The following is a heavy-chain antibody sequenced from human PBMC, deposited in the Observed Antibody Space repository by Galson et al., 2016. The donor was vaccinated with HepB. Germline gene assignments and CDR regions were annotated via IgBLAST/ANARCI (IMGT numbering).Heavy chain of an antibody. J-gene: IGHJ6*03. Sequence: SETLSLTCAVFGGSFSGYYWSWIRQSPGKGLEWIGEINHSGNPNYNPSLKSRVTISQDSSENQFSLKLISVTAADTAVYYCARGGPPRGGNRRGQYFYLDVWGKGTAVTVSS. D-gene: IGHD4-23*01. V-gene: IGHV4-34*01. CDR3: ARGGPPRGGNRRGQYFYLDV. CDR1: GGSFSGYY. CDR2: INHSGNP.